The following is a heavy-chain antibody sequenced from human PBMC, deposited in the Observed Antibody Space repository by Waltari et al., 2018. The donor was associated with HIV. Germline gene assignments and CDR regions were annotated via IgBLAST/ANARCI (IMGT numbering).Heavy chain of an antibody. CDR1: GFTFSSYW. V-gene: IGHV3-7*04. CDR3: ARGGFYGSGSKVN. Sequence: EVQLVESGGGLVQPGGSLRLAWAAAGFTFSSYWMSWVRQAPGKGLEWVANKKQDGSEKYYVDSVNGRFTISRDNAENSLYLQMNSLGAEDTAVYYCARGGFYGSGSKVNWGQGTLVTVSS. CDR2: KKQDGSEK. D-gene: IGHD3-10*01. J-gene: IGHJ4*02.